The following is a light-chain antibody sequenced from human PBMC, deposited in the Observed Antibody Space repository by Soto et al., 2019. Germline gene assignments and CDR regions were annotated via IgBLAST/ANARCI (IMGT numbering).Light chain of an antibody. CDR3: LLDYAYFWA. CDR2: AAS. CDR1: QGIRSA. Sequence: AIQVTQSPSSLSASVGDRVTITCRTSQGIRSALGWYQQKPWKVPKLLIYAASTLQSGVPSRFSGSGSGRDFTLTISSLQPEDFATYYCLLDYAYFWAFGQGTKVDIK. V-gene: IGKV1-6*01. J-gene: IGKJ1*01.